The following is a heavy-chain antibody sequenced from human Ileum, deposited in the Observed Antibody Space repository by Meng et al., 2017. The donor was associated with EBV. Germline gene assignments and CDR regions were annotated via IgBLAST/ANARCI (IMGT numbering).Heavy chain of an antibody. V-gene: IGHV4-39*07. Sequence: QLQLQEAGPXLVKPXXXLALTCTVSGGSITSTDYYWGWIRQPPGKGLEWIGNIHYTDSTSYNPSLKRRVTISADTSKNQFSLKMTSVTAADTAVYYCARDGGRDGDSDYWGQGTLVTVSS. CDR2: IHYTDST. CDR3: ARDGGRDGDSDY. J-gene: IGHJ4*02. D-gene: IGHD4-17*01. CDR1: GGSITSTDYY.